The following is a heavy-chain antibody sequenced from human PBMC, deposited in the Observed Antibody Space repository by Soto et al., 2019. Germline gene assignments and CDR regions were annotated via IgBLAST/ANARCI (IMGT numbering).Heavy chain of an antibody. J-gene: IGHJ1*01. CDR1: GFTFSSYA. CDR2: ISYDGSNK. Sequence: GGSLRLSCAASGFTFSSYAMHWVRQAPGKGLEWVAVISYDGSNKYYADSVKGRFTISRDNSKNTLYLQMNSLRAEDTAVYYCARDEYSSSWRLFQHWGQGTLVTVSS. D-gene: IGHD6-13*01. CDR3: ARDEYSSSWRLFQH. V-gene: IGHV3-30-3*01.